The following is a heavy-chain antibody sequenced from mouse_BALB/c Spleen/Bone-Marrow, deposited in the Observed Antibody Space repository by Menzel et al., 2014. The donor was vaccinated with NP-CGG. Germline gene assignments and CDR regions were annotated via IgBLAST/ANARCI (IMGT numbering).Heavy chain of an antibody. J-gene: IGHJ3*01. V-gene: IGHV1S45*01. Sequence: VQVLQSGAELVRSGGSVKISCNAFVSTFTNDHINWVTQRPGQGLEWIGSIYPYYGYTSYYHKFKGKVTLTVDKSSSTAYMELSSLTSEDSAVYYCAREDLCAWFAYWGQGTLVTGTA. D-gene: IGHD6-5*01. CDR1: VSTFTNDH. CDR2: IYPYYGYT. CDR3: AREDLCAWFAY.